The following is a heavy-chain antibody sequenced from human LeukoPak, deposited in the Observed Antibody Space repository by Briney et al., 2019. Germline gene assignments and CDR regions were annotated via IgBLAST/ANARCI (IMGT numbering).Heavy chain of an antibody. CDR2: ISYDGSNK. V-gene: IGHV3-30-3*01. CDR1: GFTFSSYA. J-gene: IGHJ6*02. CDR3: AGGEPSNPSYYYYGMDV. D-gene: IGHD1-14*01. Sequence: GGSLRLSCAASGFTFSSYAMHWVSQAPGKGLEWVAVISYDGSNKYYADSVKGRFTISRDNSKNTLYLQMNSLRAEDTAVYYCAGGEPSNPSYYYYGMDVWGQGTTVTVSS.